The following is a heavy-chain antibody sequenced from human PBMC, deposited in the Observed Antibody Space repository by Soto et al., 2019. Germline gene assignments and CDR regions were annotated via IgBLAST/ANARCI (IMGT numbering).Heavy chain of an antibody. D-gene: IGHD1-26*01. CDR3: AKDYFETTGPYFFDY. CDR2: IRNSGGFT. J-gene: IGHJ4*02. CDR1: GFTFNNYA. V-gene: IGHV3-23*01. Sequence: VQLLESGGGLVQPGGSLRLSCAASGFTFNNYAMNWVRQAPGKGLEWVSAIRNSGGFTYYADSVKGRFTNSRDNSKNTLYLHMNSLRAEDTALYYCAKDYFETTGPYFFDYWGQGTLVTVSS.